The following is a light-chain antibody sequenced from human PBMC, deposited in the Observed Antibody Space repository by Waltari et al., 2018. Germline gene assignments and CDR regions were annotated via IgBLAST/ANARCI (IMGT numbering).Light chain of an antibody. Sequence: DVQMTQSPSTLSASVGDTVSITCRASQSIMSWLAWYQQKAGKAPKVLISKASTLESGVPSRFSGSESGTEFTLIISNLQPDDFATYYCQQYNTDYTFGQGTILEIK. J-gene: IGKJ2*01. CDR1: QSIMSW. CDR3: QQYNTDYT. CDR2: KAS. V-gene: IGKV1-5*03.